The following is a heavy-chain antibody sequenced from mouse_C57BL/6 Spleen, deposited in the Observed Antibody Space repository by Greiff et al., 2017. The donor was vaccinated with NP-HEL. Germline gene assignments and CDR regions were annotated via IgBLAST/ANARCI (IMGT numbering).Heavy chain of an antibody. CDR1: GYSITSGYY. CDR3: ARGDDSYWYFDV. J-gene: IGHJ1*03. CDR2: ISYDGSN. Sequence: EVKVEESGPGLVKPSQSLSLTCSVTGYSITSGYYWNWIRQFPGNKLEWMGYISYDGSNNYNPSLKNRISITRDTSKNQFFLKLNSVTTEDTATYYCARGDDSYWYFDVWGTGTTVTVSS. D-gene: IGHD2-4*01. V-gene: IGHV3-6*01.